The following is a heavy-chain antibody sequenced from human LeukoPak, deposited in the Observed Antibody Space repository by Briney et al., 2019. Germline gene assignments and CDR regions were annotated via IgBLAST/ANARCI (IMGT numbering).Heavy chain of an antibody. CDR2: INPNSGGT. Sequence: GASVKVSCKASGYTFTGYCMHWVRQAPGQGLEWMGWINPNSGGTNYAQKFQGRVTMTRDTSISTAYMELSRLRSDDTAVYYCARDVHNCSGGSCYYYGMDVWGQGTTVTVSS. V-gene: IGHV1-2*02. J-gene: IGHJ6*02. CDR3: ARDVHNCSGGSCYYYGMDV. D-gene: IGHD2-15*01. CDR1: GYTFTGYC.